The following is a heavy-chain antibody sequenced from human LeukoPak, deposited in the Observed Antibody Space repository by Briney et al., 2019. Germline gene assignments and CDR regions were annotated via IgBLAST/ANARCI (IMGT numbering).Heavy chain of an antibody. CDR2: IRYDGSNK. D-gene: IGHD3-10*01. Sequence: SRKASGYTLTSYGMHWVRQAPGRGLERVAFIRYDGSNKYYADSVKGRFTISRDNSKNTLYLQMTSLRAEDTAVYYCAKDVGDYYGSGSIDYWGQGTLVTVSS. CDR3: AKDVGDYYGSGSIDY. J-gene: IGHJ4*02. V-gene: IGHV3-30*02. CDR1: GYTLTSYG.